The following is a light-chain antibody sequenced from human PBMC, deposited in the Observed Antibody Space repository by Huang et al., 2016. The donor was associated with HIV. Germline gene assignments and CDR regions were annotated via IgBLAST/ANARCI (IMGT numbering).Light chain of an antibody. CDR3: QQYNIWPPWT. J-gene: IGKJ1*01. CDR2: GAS. Sequence: EIVMTQSPGTLSVSPVERATLSCRASQSGGSNLDWYQQKPGQAPRLLIFGASTRADDIPARFSGSGSGTDFTLTISSLQSEDFAVYYCQQYNIWPPWTFGQGTKVEIK. CDR1: QSGGSN. V-gene: IGKV3-15*01.